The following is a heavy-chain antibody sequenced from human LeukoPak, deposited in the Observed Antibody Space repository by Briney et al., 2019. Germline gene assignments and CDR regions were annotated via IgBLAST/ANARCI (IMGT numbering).Heavy chain of an antibody. Sequence: SETLSLTCTASGGPFSDYYWSWIRQPAGKGLEWIGRIYTSGSTNYNPSLKSRVTMSVDTSKNQFSLKLSSVTAADTAVYYCARDRNYGSGNLFDYWGQGTLVTVYS. CDR1: GGPFSDYY. CDR2: IYTSGST. D-gene: IGHD3-10*01. CDR3: ARDRNYGSGNLFDY. J-gene: IGHJ4*02. V-gene: IGHV4-4*07.